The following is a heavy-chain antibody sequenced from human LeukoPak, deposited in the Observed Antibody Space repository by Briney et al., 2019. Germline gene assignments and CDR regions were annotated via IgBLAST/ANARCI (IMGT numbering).Heavy chain of an antibody. D-gene: IGHD3-16*01. V-gene: IGHV3-23*01. CDR3: AKGRLSLIDY. CDR1: GFMFTSYA. J-gene: IGHJ4*02. Sequence: GGSLRLSCAASGFMFTSYAMSWVRQAPGKGLEWLSVVSSSGGTTYYADSVKGRFTISRDNSKNTMYLQMNSLRAEDTALYYCAKGRLSLIDYWGQGTLVTVSS. CDR2: VSSSGGTT.